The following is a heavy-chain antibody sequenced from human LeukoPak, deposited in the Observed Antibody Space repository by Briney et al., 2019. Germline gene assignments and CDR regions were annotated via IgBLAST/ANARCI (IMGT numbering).Heavy chain of an antibody. CDR1: GFTVSSNY. V-gene: IGHV3-53*01. Sequence: GGSLRLSCAASGFTVSSNYMSWVRQAPGKGLEWVSVIYSGGSTYYADSVKGRFTISRHNSKNTLYLQMNSLRAEDTAVYYCARNSAGDYYYYGMDVWGQGTTVTVSS. J-gene: IGHJ6*02. CDR3: ARNSAGDYYYYGMDV. CDR2: IYSGGST. D-gene: IGHD2/OR15-2a*01.